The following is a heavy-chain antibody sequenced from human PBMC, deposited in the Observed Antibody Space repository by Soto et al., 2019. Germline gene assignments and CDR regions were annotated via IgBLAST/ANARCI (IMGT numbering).Heavy chain of an antibody. D-gene: IGHD3-16*01. CDR1: GGAINIGRYY. CDR2: IHYSGNT. Sequence: TSETLSLTCTASGGAINIGRYYWGWFRQPPGKGLEWVASIHYSGNTYYNPSLKSRVIISVDTSKNQVSLKLTSVTAADTAVYYCAIPLGPSNIDSFPTALDVWGPGTVDTVSS. J-gene: IGHJ3*01. V-gene: IGHV4-39*01. CDR3: AIPLGPSNIDSFPTALDV.